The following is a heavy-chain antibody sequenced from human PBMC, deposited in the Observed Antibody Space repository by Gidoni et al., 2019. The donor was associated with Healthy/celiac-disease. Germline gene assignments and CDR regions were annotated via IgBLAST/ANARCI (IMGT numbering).Heavy chain of an antibody. Sequence: QVQLVQPGAEVKKLGASVTVSCKSSGYTFTGYYMHWVRQAPGQGLEWMGWINPNSGGTNYAQKFQGWVTMTRDTSISTAYMELSRLRSDDTDVYYCARGSYGDYEYVDYWGQGTLVTVSS. D-gene: IGHD4-17*01. CDR3: ARGSYGDYEYVDY. V-gene: IGHV1-2*04. CDR2: INPNSGGT. CDR1: GYTFTGYY. J-gene: IGHJ4*02.